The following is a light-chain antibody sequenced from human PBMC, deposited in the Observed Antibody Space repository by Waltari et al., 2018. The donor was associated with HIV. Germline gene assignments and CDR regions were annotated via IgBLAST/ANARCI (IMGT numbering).Light chain of an antibody. CDR3: QTWDTGPV. CDR1: AGLSSSA. V-gene: IGLV4-69*01. Sequence: QLVLTPSPSASAFLGASVKITCTLHAGLSSSAIAWHQHQPEKGPRYLMKLKSDGSHNREDEIPDRFSASNSGADHHLTISSLQSEDEGYYYCQTWDTGPVFGGGTKLTVL. CDR2: LKSDGSH. J-gene: IGLJ3*02.